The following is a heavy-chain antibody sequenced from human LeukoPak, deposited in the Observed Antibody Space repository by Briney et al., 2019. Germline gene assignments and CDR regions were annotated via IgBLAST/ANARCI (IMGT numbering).Heavy chain of an antibody. J-gene: IGHJ3*02. Sequence: GGSLRLSCAASGFTFSSYGINWVRQAPGEGLEWVSSISTSSNYIYYADSVKGRFTISRDNAKDSLFLQMNSLRADDTAVYYCARARGFSSSSDAFDIWGQGTMVTVSS. CDR1: GFTFSSYG. CDR2: ISTSSNYI. V-gene: IGHV3-21*01. D-gene: IGHD6-6*01. CDR3: ARARGFSSSSDAFDI.